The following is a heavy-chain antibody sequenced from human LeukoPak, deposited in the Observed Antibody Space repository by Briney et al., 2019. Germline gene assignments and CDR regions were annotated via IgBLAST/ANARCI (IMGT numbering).Heavy chain of an antibody. CDR1: GFTFSSYA. J-gene: IGHJ4*02. CDR3: AKDRPNYYDSSGHYYRRDGDY. D-gene: IGHD3-22*01. Sequence: QPGGSLRLSCAASGFTFSSYAMSWVRQAPGKGLEWVSSVSGSGGYTYYAGSVKGRFTISRDNSKNTLYLQMNSLRAEDTAIYYCAKDRPNYYDSSGHYYRRDGDYWGQGILVTVSS. V-gene: IGHV3-23*01. CDR2: VSGSGGYT.